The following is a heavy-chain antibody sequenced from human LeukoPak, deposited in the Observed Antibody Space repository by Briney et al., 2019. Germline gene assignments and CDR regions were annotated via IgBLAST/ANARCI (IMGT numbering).Heavy chain of an antibody. J-gene: IGHJ4*02. CDR2: ISYDGSNK. CDR1: GFTFSSYG. CDR3: AHNRQSSGWQNAEYYFDY. Sequence: PGGSLRLSCAASGFTFSSYGMHWVRQAPGKGLEWVAVISYDGSNKYYADSVKGRFTISRDNSKDTLYLQMNSLRAEDTAVYYCAHNRQSSGWQNAEYYFDYWGQGTLVTVSS. D-gene: IGHD6-19*01. V-gene: IGHV3-30*03.